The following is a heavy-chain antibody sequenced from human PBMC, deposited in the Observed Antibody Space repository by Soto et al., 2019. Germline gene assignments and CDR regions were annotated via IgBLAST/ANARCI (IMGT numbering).Heavy chain of an antibody. CDR1: GFTFSSYA. J-gene: IGHJ6*02. CDR2: ISGSGGST. V-gene: IGHV3-23*01. D-gene: IGHD5-12*01. Sequence: GGSLRLSCPASGFTFSSYAMSWVRQAPGKGPEWVSAISGSGGSTYYADSVKGRFTISRDNSKNTLYLQMNSLRAEDTAVYYCAKGVGRDGYNWDYYYGTDVWSQGTTVTVSS. CDR3: AKGVGRDGYNWDYYYGTDV.